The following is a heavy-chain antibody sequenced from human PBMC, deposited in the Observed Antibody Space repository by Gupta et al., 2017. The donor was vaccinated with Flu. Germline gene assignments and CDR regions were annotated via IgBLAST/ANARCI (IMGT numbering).Heavy chain of an antibody. CDR2: IRSKPNRYTT. CDR1: GLIFSATA. Sequence: EVQVVESGGGLVQPGGSPRLSCEVSGLIFSATAITWVRQASGSGPEWVGHIRSKPNRYTTAYAASVKVRFTISRDDSKNTAYLQMNTLKTEDSAVYYCGRLTYPEPHWRQGTLVTVSS. J-gene: IGHJ4*02. D-gene: IGHD2-21*02. V-gene: IGHV3-73*02. CDR3: GRLTYPEPH.